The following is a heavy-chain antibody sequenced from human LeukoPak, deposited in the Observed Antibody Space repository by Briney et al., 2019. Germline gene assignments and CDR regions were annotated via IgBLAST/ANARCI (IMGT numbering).Heavy chain of an antibody. CDR1: GFTFDDYL. D-gene: IGHD2-21*02. CDR3: ARVEVVTALPDNYYYMDV. V-gene: IGHV3-20*04. Sequence: PGGSLRLSCAASGFTFDDYLMTWVRQGPGKGLEWVSGINWSGGSTGYADSVEGRFTISRDNAKSSLYLQMNSLRAEDTALYYCARVEVVTALPDNYYYMDVWGKGTTVTVSS. J-gene: IGHJ6*03. CDR2: INWSGGST.